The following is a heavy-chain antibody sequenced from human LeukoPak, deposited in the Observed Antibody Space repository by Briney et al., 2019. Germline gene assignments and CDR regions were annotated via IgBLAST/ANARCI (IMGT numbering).Heavy chain of an antibody. CDR3: VKDKVSPGFGVVIGAFDI. D-gene: IGHD3-3*01. CDR2: INEDGSEK. V-gene: IGHV3-7*01. J-gene: IGHJ3*02. Sequence: GGSLRLSCAASGFTFSTYWMSWVRQAPGKGLEWVANINEDGSEKYYVESVKGRFTFSRDNAKNSLYLQMNSLRAEDTAVYYCVKDKVSPGFGVVIGAFDIWGQGTMVIVSS. CDR1: GFTFSTYW.